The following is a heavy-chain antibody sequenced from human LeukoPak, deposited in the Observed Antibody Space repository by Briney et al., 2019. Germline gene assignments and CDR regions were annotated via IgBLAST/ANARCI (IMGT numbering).Heavy chain of an antibody. CDR1: GGTFSSYA. D-gene: IGHD2-15*01. CDR3: ASVQVGYCSGGSCYSPWFDP. V-gene: IGHV1-69*13. J-gene: IGHJ5*02. Sequence: GASVKVSCKASGGTFSSYAISWVRQAPGQGLEWMGGIIPIFGIANYAQKFQGRVTITADESTSTAYMELSSLRSEDTAVYYCASVQVGYCSGGSCYSPWFDPWGQGTLVTVSS. CDR2: IIPIFGIA.